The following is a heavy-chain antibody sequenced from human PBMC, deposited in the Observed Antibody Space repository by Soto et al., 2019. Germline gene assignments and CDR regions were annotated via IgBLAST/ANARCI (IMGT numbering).Heavy chain of an antibody. Sequence: PSETLYLTCTVSGGSISSSSYYWGWIRQPPGKGLEWIGSIYYSGSTYYNPSLKSRVTISVDTSKNQFSLKLSSVTAADTAVYYCARSGGAAAGPNWFDPSGQGTLVTVSA. J-gene: IGHJ5*02. CDR1: GGSISSSSYY. V-gene: IGHV4-39*01. D-gene: IGHD6-13*01. CDR2: IYYSGST. CDR3: ARSGGAAAGPNWFDP.